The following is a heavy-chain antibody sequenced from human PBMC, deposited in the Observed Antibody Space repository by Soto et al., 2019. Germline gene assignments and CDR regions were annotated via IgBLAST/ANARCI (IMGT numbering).Heavy chain of an antibody. D-gene: IGHD3-9*01. CDR2: ISYDGSNK. J-gene: IGHJ4*02. CDR1: GFTFSSYA. CDR3: ARGGGDGDYDILSGYTYYFDY. V-gene: IGHV3-30-3*01. Sequence: QVQLVESGGGVVQPGRSLRLSCAASGFTFSSYAMHWVRQAPGKGLEWVAVISYDGSNKYYADSVKGRFTISRDNSKNTLYLQMNSLRAEDTAVYYCARGGGDGDYDILSGYTYYFDYWGQGTLVTVSS.